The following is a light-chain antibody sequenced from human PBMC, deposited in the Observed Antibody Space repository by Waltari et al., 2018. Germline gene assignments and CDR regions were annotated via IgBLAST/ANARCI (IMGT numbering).Light chain of an antibody. CDR2: HAS. J-gene: IGKJ2*01. CDR3: QQYNDWPPYT. CDR1: RHIGGS. Sequence: MTQSPDTLSMSAGESVTLSCRASRHIGGSLAWYQQTAGQAPRLLFYHASTRATGVADRFSAAGSGTDFTLTISSLRSEDSAVYYCQQYNDWPPYTFGQGTKFE. V-gene: IGKV3-15*01.